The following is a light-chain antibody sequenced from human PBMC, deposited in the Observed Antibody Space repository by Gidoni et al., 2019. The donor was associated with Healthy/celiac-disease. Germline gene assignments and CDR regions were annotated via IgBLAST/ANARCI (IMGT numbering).Light chain of an antibody. CDR2: KDS. CDR3: QSADSSGTHVV. J-gene: IGLJ2*01. CDR1: ALPKQY. Sequence: SYELTQPPSVSVSPGQTARTTCSGDALPKQYAYWYQQKPGQAPVLVIYKDSERPSGSPERVSGSSSGTTVTLTISGVQAEDEADYYCQSADSSGTHVVFGGGTKLTVL. V-gene: IGLV3-25*03.